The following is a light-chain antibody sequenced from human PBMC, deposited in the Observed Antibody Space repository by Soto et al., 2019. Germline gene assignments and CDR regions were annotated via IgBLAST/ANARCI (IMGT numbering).Light chain of an antibody. J-gene: IGLJ3*02. CDR3: LLYSGGVVV. CDR2: STS. V-gene: IGLV7-43*01. CDR1: TVAVTSGSY. Sequence: QAVVTQEPSLTVAPGGTVTLPCASSTVAVTSGSYANWLQPKPVQAPRALIYSTSSKHSCPPARFSCSLSGDKAALTLSGVPPEGGADSYRLLYSGGVVVFGGGTKPTV.